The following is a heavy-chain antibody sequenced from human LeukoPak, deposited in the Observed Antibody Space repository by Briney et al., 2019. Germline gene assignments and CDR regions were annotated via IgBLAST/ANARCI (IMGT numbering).Heavy chain of an antibody. CDR3: ARQECNGGSCYSRAIWFDP. Sequence: SETLSLTCTVSGGSISGGGYYWSWIRQPPGKGLEWIGSIYHTGTTYYSPSLKSRVTISVHTSKNQFSLKLSSVTAADTAVYYCARQECNGGSCYSRAIWFDPWGQGTLVTVSS. CDR1: GGSISGGGYY. D-gene: IGHD2-15*01. V-gene: IGHV4-39*01. CDR2: IYHTGTT. J-gene: IGHJ5*02.